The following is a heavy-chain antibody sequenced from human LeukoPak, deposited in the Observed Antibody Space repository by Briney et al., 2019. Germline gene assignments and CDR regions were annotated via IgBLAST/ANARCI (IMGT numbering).Heavy chain of an antibody. CDR3: ARALAYYGSGSYADY. V-gene: IGHV4-34*01. CDR1: GGSFSGYY. D-gene: IGHD3-10*01. Sequence: SETLSLTCAVYGGSFSGYYWSWIRQPPGKGLEWIGEINHSGSTNYNPSLKSRVTISVDTSKNQFSLKLSSVTAADTAVYYCARALAYYGSGSYADYWGQGTLVTVSS. J-gene: IGHJ4*02. CDR2: INHSGST.